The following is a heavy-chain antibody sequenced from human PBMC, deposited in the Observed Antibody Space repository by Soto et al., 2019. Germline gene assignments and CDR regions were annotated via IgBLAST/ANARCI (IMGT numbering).Heavy chain of an antibody. CDR1: GYTFTDYG. D-gene: IGHD2-2*01. CDR2: ISTYNGDT. Sequence: QVQLVQSGAEVKKPGASVKVSCKASGYTFTDYGISWVRQAPGQGLEWMGWISTYNGDTNYAQNLQCRLTMTTDTSTSTAYMELTSLRSDDTALYYCAREYCTSTSCYGSDFWGQGTLVTVSS. V-gene: IGHV1-18*01. CDR3: AREYCTSTSCYGSDF. J-gene: IGHJ4*02.